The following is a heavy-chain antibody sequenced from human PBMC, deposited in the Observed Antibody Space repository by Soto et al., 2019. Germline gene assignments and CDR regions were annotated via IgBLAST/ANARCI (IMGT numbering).Heavy chain of an antibody. CDR3: ARDPPEILWVVAAWDDAFDI. D-gene: IGHD2-15*01. Sequence: GGSLRLSCAASGFTFSSYWMSWVRQAPGKGLEWVANIKQDGSEKYYVDSVKGRFTISRDNAKNSLYLQMNSLRAEDTAVYYCARDPPEILWVVAAWDDAFDIWGQGTMVTVSS. CDR2: IKQDGSEK. V-gene: IGHV3-7*01. CDR1: GFTFSSYW. J-gene: IGHJ3*02.